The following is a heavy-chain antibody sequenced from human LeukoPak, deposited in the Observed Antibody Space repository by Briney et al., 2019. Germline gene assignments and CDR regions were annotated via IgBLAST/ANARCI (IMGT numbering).Heavy chain of an antibody. CDR2: ISASGGST. V-gene: IGHV3-23*01. Sequence: LPGGSLRLSCAASGFTFSSYAMSWVRQAPGEGLEWVSAISASGGSTYYAGSVKGRFTISRDNSKNTLYLQMNSLRAEDTAVYYCAKGGYCSSTSCYVGWFDPWGQGTLVTVSS. J-gene: IGHJ5*02. D-gene: IGHD2-2*01. CDR3: AKGGYCSSTSCYVGWFDP. CDR1: GFTFSSYA.